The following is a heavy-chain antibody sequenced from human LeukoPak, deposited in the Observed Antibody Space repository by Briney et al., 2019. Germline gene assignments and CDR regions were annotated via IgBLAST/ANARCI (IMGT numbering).Heavy chain of an antibody. Sequence: PGRSLRLSCAASGFTFSSYGMHWVRQAPGKGLEWVAVILCDGSNKYYAASVKGRFTISRDNSKNTLYLQMNSLRAEDTAVYYCARDPWLAKFDYWGQGTLVTVSS. CDR2: ILCDGSNK. V-gene: IGHV3-30*03. J-gene: IGHJ4*02. CDR3: ARDPWLAKFDY. D-gene: IGHD6-19*01. CDR1: GFTFSSYG.